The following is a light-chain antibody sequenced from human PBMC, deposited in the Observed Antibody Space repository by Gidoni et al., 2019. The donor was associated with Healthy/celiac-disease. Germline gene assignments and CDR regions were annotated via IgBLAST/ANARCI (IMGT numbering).Light chain of an antibody. Sequence: EIVMTQSPATRSVSPGERATLSCRASQSVSSNLACYQQKPGQAPRLLIYGASTRATGTPARFSGSGSGTGFTLTISSLQSEDFAVYYCQQYNNWPNTFGQGTKLEIK. CDR3: QQYNNWPNT. J-gene: IGKJ2*01. V-gene: IGKV3-15*01. CDR2: GAS. CDR1: QSVSSN.